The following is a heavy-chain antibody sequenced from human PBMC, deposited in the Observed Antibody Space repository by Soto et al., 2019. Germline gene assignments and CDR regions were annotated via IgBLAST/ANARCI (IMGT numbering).Heavy chain of an antibody. CDR1: GYTLTELS. J-gene: IGHJ4*02. CDR2: FDPEDGET. D-gene: IGHD6-19*01. Sequence: ASVKVSCKVSGYTLTELSMHWVRQAPGKGLEWMGGFDPEDGETIYAQKFQGRVTMTEDTSTDTAYMELSSLRSEDTAVYYCATHPYSSGWYYFDYWGQGTLVTVSS. V-gene: IGHV1-24*01. CDR3: ATHPYSSGWYYFDY.